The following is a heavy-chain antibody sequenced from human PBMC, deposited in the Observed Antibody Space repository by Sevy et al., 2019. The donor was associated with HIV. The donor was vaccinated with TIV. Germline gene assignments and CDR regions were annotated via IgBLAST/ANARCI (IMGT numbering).Heavy chain of an antibody. CDR2: ITSSSNTI. CDR3: ARDRGRGEVALDL. J-gene: IGHJ5*02. V-gene: IGHV3-48*02. D-gene: IGHD1-26*01. CDR1: GFRFRDYR. Sequence: GGSLRLSCAASGFRFRDYRMNWVRQAPGKGLEWVSYITSSSNTINYADSVKGRFTISKENGRNSLYLQINSLRHDDTAVYYCARDRGRGEVALDLWGQGTLVTVSS.